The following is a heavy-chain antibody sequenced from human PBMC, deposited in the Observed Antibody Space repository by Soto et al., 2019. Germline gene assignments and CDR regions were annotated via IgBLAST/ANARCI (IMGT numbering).Heavy chain of an antibody. Sequence: PGGSLRLSCAASGFTFRNYGMNWVRQAPGKGLEWVSYIGIGSSTKYYADSVKGRFTISRDNAKNSLYLQMNSLRAEDTAVYYCAKDTYYHDSSGYYVFDYWGQGTLVTVSS. CDR3: AKDTYYHDSSGYYVFDY. D-gene: IGHD3-22*01. CDR1: GFTFRNYG. V-gene: IGHV3-48*01. CDR2: IGIGSSTK. J-gene: IGHJ4*02.